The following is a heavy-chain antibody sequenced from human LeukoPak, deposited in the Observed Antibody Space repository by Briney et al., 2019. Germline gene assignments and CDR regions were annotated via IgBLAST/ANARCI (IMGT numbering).Heavy chain of an antibody. CDR1: GYTFTSYG. D-gene: IGHD3-9*01. V-gene: IGHV1-18*01. J-gene: IGHJ4*02. CDR2: ISAYNGNT. Sequence: ASVKASCNASGYTFTSYGISWVRQAPGQGLEWMGWISAYNGNTNYAQKLQGRVNMTTDTSTSTAYMELRSLRSDDTAVYYCARDWAGILTGYPRVFDYWGQGTLVTVSS. CDR3: ARDWAGILTGYPRVFDY.